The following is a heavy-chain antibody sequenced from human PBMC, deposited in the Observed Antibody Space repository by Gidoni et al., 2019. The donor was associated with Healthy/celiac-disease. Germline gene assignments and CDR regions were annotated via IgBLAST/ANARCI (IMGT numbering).Heavy chain of an antibody. D-gene: IGHD3-10*01. Sequence: EVQLVESGGGLVKPGGSLRLSCAAAGFPFSNAWMSWVRQAPGKGLEWVVRIKSKTDGGTTDYAEPVKGRFTISRDDSKNTLYLQMNSLKTEDTAVYYCTTPFGAHRYYYGMDVWGQGTTVTVSS. CDR3: TTPFGAHRYYYGMDV. CDR2: IKSKTDGGTT. V-gene: IGHV3-15*01. CDR1: GFPFSNAW. J-gene: IGHJ6*02.